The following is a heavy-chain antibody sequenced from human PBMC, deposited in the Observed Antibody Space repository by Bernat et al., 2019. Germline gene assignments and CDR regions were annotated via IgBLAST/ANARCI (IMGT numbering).Heavy chain of an antibody. V-gene: IGHV3-30*04. D-gene: IGHD2/OR15-2a*01. Sequence: QVQLVESGGGVVQPGRSLRLSCAASGFTFSSYAMHWVRQAPGKGLEWVAVIYHDASNKYYSDFVKGRFTISRDDSKNTLYLQMNSLRPEDTAVYSCARHINSLIEGYFDLWGPGTLVTVSS. CDR3: ARHINSLIEGYFDL. CDR1: GFTFSSYA. J-gene: IGHJ2*01. CDR2: IYHDASNK.